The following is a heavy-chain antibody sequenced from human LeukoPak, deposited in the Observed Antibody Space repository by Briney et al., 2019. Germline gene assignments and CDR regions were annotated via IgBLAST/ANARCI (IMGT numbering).Heavy chain of an antibody. V-gene: IGHV1-46*01. CDR2: IKPTGGNT. D-gene: IGHD2-2*01. J-gene: IGHJ3*02. CDR3: ARRGNSTTYYYAFDI. Sequence: ASVKVSRKASGYTFTSYYIHWVRQAPGQGLEWMGIIKPTGGNTSYAQKFQGRVTMPRDMSTSTVDMELSSLGSEDTAVYYCARRGNSTTYYYAFDIWGQGTMVTVSS. CDR1: GYTFTSYY.